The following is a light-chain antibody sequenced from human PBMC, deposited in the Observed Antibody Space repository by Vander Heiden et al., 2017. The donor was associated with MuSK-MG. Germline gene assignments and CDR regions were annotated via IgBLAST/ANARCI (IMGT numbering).Light chain of an antibody. CDR1: SGSIASNY. CDR3: QSYDSSNHVV. J-gene: IGLJ2*01. CDR2: EDN. V-gene: IGLV6-57*01. Sequence: NFMLTQPPSVSESPGKPVTISCTRSSGSIASNYVQWYQQRPGSSPTTVIYEDNQRPSGVPDRFSGSIDSSSNSASLTISGLKTEDEADYYCQSYDSSNHVVFGGGTKLTVL.